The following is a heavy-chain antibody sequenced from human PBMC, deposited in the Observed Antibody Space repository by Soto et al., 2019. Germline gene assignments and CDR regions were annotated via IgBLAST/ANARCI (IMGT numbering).Heavy chain of an antibody. J-gene: IGHJ6*02. CDR2: ISSSSSTI. CDR1: GFTFSSYS. Sequence: PGGSLRLSCAASGFTFSSYSMNWVRQAPGKGLEWVSYISSSSSTIYYADSVKGRFTISRDNAKNSLYLQMNSMRDEDTAVYYCARDPGYDFWSGYPYGMDVWGPGTTTTVYS. D-gene: IGHD3-3*01. CDR3: ARDPGYDFWSGYPYGMDV. V-gene: IGHV3-48*02.